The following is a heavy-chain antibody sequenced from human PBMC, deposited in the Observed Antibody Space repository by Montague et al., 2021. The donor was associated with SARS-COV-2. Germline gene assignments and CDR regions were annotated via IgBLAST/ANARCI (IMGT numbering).Heavy chain of an antibody. CDR1: GFSLSTSGMC. CDR3: ARIFDSSWPTFDY. Sequence: PALVKPTQTLTLTCTFSGFSLSTSGMCVSWIRQPPGKALEWLALIDWXDDKYYSTSLKTRLTISKDTSKNQVVLTMTNMDPVDTATYYCARIFDSSWPTFDYWAREPWSPSPQ. V-gene: IGHV2-70*01. J-gene: IGHJ4*02. D-gene: IGHD6-13*01. CDR2: IDWXDDK.